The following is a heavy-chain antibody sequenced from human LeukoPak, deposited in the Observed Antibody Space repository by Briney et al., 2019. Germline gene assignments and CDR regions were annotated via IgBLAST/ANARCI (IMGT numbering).Heavy chain of an antibody. CDR2: ISPSSTNI. V-gene: IGHV3-21*06. Sequence: GGSLRLSCAASGFTFSAHTMSWVRQAPGKGLEWVSSISPSSTNIFQPASMKGRFTISRDNAKNSLFLQIHSLRVEDTAVYYCAREERYVFYFDPWGQGTPVTVSS. CDR3: AREERYVFYFDP. CDR1: GFTFSAHT. J-gene: IGHJ5*01. D-gene: IGHD1-1*01.